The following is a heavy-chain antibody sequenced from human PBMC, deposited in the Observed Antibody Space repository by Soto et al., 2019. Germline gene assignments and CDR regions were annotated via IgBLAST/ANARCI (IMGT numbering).Heavy chain of an antibody. Sequence: ASVKVSCKASGYTLTNYAIHWVRQAPGQSLEWMGWINAGNGDTKFSQKFRGRVTITRDTSANTAYMELSSLRYEDTAVYYCATGSDWSKPFGSWGQGTRVTVSS. J-gene: IGHJ4*02. CDR3: ATGSDWSKPFGS. D-gene: IGHD6-19*01. V-gene: IGHV1-3*01. CDR2: INAGNGDT. CDR1: GYTLTNYA.